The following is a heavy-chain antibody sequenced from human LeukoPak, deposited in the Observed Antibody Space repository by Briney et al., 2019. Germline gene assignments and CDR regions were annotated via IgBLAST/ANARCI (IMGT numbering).Heavy chain of an antibody. V-gene: IGHV4-31*11. J-gene: IGHJ4*02. Sequence: SETLSLTCAVYGGSFSGYYWSWIRQHPGKGLEWIGYIYYSGSTYYNPSLKSRVTISVDTSKNQFSLKLSSVTAADTAVYYCARGIGTSYYYGSGSTSSYDYWGQGTLVTVSS. CDR1: GGSFSGYY. CDR2: IYYSGST. D-gene: IGHD3-10*01. CDR3: ARGIGTSYYYGSGSTSSYDY.